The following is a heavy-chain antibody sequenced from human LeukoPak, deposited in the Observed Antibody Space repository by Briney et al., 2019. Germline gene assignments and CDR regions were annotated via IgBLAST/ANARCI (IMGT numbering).Heavy chain of an antibody. Sequence: SENLSLTCAVYGGSFSGYYWSWIRQPPGKGLEWIGEINHSGSTNYNPSLKSRVTISVDTSKNQFSLKLSSVTAADTAVYYCARALNFPIAVVPAPTDYWGQGTLVTVSS. CDR3: ARALNFPIAVVPAPTDY. CDR2: INHSGST. J-gene: IGHJ4*02. D-gene: IGHD2-2*01. CDR1: GGSFSGYY. V-gene: IGHV4-34*01.